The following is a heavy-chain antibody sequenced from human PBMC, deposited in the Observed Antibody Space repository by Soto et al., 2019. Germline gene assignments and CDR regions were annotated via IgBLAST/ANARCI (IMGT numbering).Heavy chain of an antibody. J-gene: IGHJ4*02. V-gene: IGHV3-23*01. CDR2: ISGSGGST. CDR1: GFTFSNYA. D-gene: IGHD6-19*01. Sequence: GGSLRLSCAASGFTFSNYAMNWVRQAPGKGLEWVSAISGSGGSTYYADSVKGRFTISRDNSKNTMYLQMNSLRAEDTAVYYCAKGAYSSGWSRFDYWGQGTLVTVSS. CDR3: AKGAYSSGWSRFDY.